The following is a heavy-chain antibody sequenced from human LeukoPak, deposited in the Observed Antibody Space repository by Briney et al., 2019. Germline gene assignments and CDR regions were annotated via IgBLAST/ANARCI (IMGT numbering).Heavy chain of an antibody. CDR1: GYSISSGYY. D-gene: IGHD3-22*01. CDR2: IYHSGST. CDR3: ARPRYYDRGFAFYI. V-gene: IGHV4-38-2*01. J-gene: IGHJ3*02. Sequence: SETLSLTYAVSGYSISSGYYWGWIRQLPGKGLEWIGSIYHSGSTYYNPSLKSRVTISVDTSKNQFSLKLSSVTAADTAVYYCARPRYYDRGFAFYIWGQGTMVTVSS.